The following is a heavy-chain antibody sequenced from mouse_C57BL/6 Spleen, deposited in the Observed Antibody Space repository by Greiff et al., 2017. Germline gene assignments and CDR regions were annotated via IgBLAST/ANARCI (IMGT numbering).Heavy chain of an antibody. CDR2: ISGGGGNT. D-gene: IGHD1-1*01. V-gene: IGHV5-9*01. CDR1: GFTFSSYT. Sequence: EVQLVESGGGLVKPGGSLKLSCAASGFTFSSYTMSWVRQTPEKRLEWVATISGGGGNTYYPDSVKGRLTISRDNAKNTLYLQMSSLRSEDTALYYCSRRPITTVVATGYFDVWGTGTTVTVSS. CDR3: SRRPITTVVATGYFDV. J-gene: IGHJ1*03.